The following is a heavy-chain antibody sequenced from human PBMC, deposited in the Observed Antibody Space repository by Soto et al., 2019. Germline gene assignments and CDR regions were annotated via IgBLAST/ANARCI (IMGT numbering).Heavy chain of an antibody. CDR2: IWYDGSNK. V-gene: IGHV3-33*01. D-gene: IGHD2-15*01. CDR1: GFTFSSYG. Sequence: PGGSLRLSCAASGFTFSSYGMHWVRQAPGKGLEWVAVIWYDGSNKYYADSVKGRFTISRDNSKNTLYLQMSSLRAEDTAVYYCARSKGCSGGSCYSGYGMDVWGQGTTVTVSS. CDR3: ARSKGCSGGSCYSGYGMDV. J-gene: IGHJ6*02.